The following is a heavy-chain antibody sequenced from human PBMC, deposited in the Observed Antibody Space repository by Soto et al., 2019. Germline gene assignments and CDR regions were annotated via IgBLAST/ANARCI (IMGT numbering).Heavy chain of an antibody. CDR2: IIPIFGTA. V-gene: IGHV1-69*12. CDR3: ASRERDFVLYYYGMDV. J-gene: IGHJ6*02. D-gene: IGHD6-6*01. Sequence: QVQLVQSGAEVKKPGSSVKVSCKASGGTFSSHAISWVRQAPGQGLEWMGGIIPIFGTANYAQKFQGRVTITADESTSTAYMELSSLRSEDTAVYYCASRERDFVLYYYGMDVWGQGTTVTVSS. CDR1: GGTFSSHA.